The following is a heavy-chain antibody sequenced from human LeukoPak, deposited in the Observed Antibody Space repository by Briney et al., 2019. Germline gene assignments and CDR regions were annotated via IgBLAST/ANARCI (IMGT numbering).Heavy chain of an antibody. CDR3: ARLTTGTTPNNWFDP. D-gene: IGHD1-1*01. Sequence: SETLSLTCTVSGGSISSGGYYWSWIRQHPGKGLEWIGYIYYSGSTYYNPSLKSRVTISVGTSKNQFSLKLSSVTAADTAVYYCARLTTGTTPNNWFDPWGQGTLVTVSS. J-gene: IGHJ5*02. CDR2: IYYSGST. CDR1: GGSISSGGYY. V-gene: IGHV4-31*03.